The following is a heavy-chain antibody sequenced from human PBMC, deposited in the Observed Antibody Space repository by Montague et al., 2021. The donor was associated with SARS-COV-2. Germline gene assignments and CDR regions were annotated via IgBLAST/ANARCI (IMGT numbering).Heavy chain of an antibody. J-gene: IGHJ4*02. D-gene: IGHD6-19*01. V-gene: IGHV2-5*01. CDR2: IYWNDDR. CDR1: GFPLSSRGVG. CDR3: AYKRSGWPIEFGH. Sequence: PALVKPTQTLTLTCSFSGFPLSSRGVGVGWIRQPPGKALECLALIYWNDDRRYSPSLKNRLSVSKDGSKNQVVLTMTNMETVDTGTYYCAYKRSGWPIEFGHWGQGTLVTVSS.